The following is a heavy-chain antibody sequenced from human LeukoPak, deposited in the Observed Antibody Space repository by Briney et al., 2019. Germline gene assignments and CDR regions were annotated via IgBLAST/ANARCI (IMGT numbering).Heavy chain of an antibody. CDR2: IYYSGST. J-gene: IGHJ4*02. Sequence: PSETLSLTCTVSGGSISSYYWSWIRQPPGKGLEYIGYIYYSGSTNYNPSFKSRVTISIDTPQNQFSLKLSSVTAAVTAVYYCARSGTATTGTIIDYWGQGTLVTVSS. CDR3: ARSGTATTGTIIDY. CDR1: GGSISSYY. D-gene: IGHD1-7*01. V-gene: IGHV4-59*01.